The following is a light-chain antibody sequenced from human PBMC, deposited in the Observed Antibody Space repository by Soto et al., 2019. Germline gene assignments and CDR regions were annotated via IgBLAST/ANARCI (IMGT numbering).Light chain of an antibody. CDR1: SSTVGSNH. CDR2: KNN. Sequence: QLVLTQPPSASGTPGQRVTISCSGYSSTVGSNHVYWYQKFPGMAPKLLISKNNQMPSGVPDRFSGAKSGTSASLAISGLRSEDEADYYWAAWDDNFSPYVFGSGTKLTVL. J-gene: IGLJ1*01. CDR3: AAWDDNFSPYV. V-gene: IGLV1-47*01.